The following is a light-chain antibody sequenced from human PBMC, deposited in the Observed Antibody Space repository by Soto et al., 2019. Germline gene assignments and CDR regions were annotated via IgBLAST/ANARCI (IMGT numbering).Light chain of an antibody. V-gene: IGKV3-15*01. CDR1: ESLSTY. Sequence: EIVMTQSPATLSVSPGERVTLSCRASESLSTYLAWYQQKPCQAPRLLIYGASTTATGIPARFSGSGSATDFTLTISSLQSEDFAVYYCQSYNDWPFTFGQGTKLEIK. CDR2: GAS. CDR3: QSYNDWPFT. J-gene: IGKJ2*01.